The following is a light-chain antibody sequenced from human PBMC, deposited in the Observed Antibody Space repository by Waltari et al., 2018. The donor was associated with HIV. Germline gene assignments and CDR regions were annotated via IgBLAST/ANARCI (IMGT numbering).Light chain of an antibody. CDR2: GAS. V-gene: IGKV3-20*01. CDR3: QQYGDSPVT. J-gene: IGKJ4*01. CDR1: QSVFSNY. Sequence: EIVLTQSPGTLSLSPGERAIFFCGASQSVFSNYLAWYQQKPGQAPRLLIYGASNRATGISDRFSGSGSGTDFTLTISRLEAEDFAVYYCQQYGDSPVTFGGGTKVEI.